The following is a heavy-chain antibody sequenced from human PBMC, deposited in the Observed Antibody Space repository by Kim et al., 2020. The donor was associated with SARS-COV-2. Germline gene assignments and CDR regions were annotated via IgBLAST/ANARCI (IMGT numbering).Heavy chain of an antibody. CDR2: IDPSDSYT. V-gene: IGHV5-10-1*01. Sequence: GESLKISCKGSGYSFTSYWISWVRQMPGKGLEWMGRIDPSDSYTNYSPSFQGHVTISADKSISTAYLQWSSLKASDTAMYYCARYIPHTWFGEFRVDYWGQGTLVTVSS. CDR1: GYSFTSYW. D-gene: IGHD3-10*01. CDR3: ARYIPHTWFGEFRVDY. J-gene: IGHJ4*02.